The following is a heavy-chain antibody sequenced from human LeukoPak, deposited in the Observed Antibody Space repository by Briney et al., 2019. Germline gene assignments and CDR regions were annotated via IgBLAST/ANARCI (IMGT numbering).Heavy chain of an antibody. CDR1: GFTFSSYS. D-gene: IGHD2-15*01. CDR3: ARDANSIVVVVELPDY. CDR2: TSSSSSYI. V-gene: IGHV3-21*01. J-gene: IGHJ4*02. Sequence: GGSLRLSCAASGFTFSSYSMNWVRQAPGKGLEWVSCTSSSSSYIYYADSVKGRFTVSRDNSKNTLYLQMNSLRAEDTAVYYCARDANSIVVVVELPDYWGQGTLVTVSS.